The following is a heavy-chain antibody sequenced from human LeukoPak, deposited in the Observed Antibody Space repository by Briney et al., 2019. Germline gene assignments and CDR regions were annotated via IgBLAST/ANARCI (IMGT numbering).Heavy chain of an antibody. J-gene: IGHJ3*02. V-gene: IGHV4-30-4*01. CDR1: GGSISSGDYY. CDR3: AREKHHYGGNSWYFDAFDI. D-gene: IGHD4-23*01. Sequence: KPSETLSLTCTVSGGSISSGDYYWSWIRQPPGKGLEWIGYIYYSGSTYYNPSLKSRVTISVDTSKNQFSLKLSSVTAADTAVYYCAREKHHYGGNSWYFDAFDIWGQGTMVTVSS. CDR2: IYYSGST.